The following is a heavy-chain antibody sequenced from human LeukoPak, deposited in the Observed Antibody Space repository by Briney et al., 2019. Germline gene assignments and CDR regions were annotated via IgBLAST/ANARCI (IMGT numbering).Heavy chain of an antibody. J-gene: IGHJ4*02. CDR2: ISYDGSNK. D-gene: IGHD3-3*01. CDR1: GFTFSSYG. V-gene: IGHV3-30*18. Sequence: PGGSLRLSCAASGFTFSSYGMHWVRQAPGKGLEWVAVISYDGSNKYYADSVKGRFTISRDNSKNTLYLQMNSLRAEDTAVYYCAKRFLEWLSSDNYFDYWGQGTLVTVSS. CDR3: AKRFLEWLSSDNYFDY.